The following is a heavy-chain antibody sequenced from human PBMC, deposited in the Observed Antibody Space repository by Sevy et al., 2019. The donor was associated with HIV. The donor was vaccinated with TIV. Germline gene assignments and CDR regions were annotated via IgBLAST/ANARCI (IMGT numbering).Heavy chain of an antibody. J-gene: IGHJ3*02. CDR1: GFTFSNHA. D-gene: IGHD2-8*02. V-gene: IGHV3-30*02. Sequence: GGSLRLSCAASGFTFSNHAMHWVRQAPGKGLEWVAFIRYDGSNEYYADSVKGRFTISRDNSNNTLYLQMNSLRPEDTAVYYCAKDRKVLLVVYAIPFDVFDIWGQRTMVTVSS. CDR3: AKDRKVLLVVYAIPFDVFDI. CDR2: IRYDGSNE.